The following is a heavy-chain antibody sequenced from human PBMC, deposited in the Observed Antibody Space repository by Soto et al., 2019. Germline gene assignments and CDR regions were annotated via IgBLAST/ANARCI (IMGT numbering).Heavy chain of an antibody. D-gene: IGHD3-22*01. CDR1: GFTFSDYY. V-gene: IGHV3-11*01. J-gene: IGHJ4*02. CDR3: AKMSSENYYDPVFS. Sequence: QVQLVESGGGLVKTSGSLRIACAASGFTFSDYYMSWVRQAPGKGLEWLSYISSSGNTIYYAESVKGRFTISRDNARNSVYLQMNSLRAEDTALYFCAKMSSENYYDPVFSWGQGTLVTVSS. CDR2: ISSSGNTI.